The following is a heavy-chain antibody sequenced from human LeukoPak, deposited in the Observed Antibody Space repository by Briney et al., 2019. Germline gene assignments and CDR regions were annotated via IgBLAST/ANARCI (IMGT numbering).Heavy chain of an antibody. D-gene: IGHD5-18*01. Sequence: PSETLSLTCTVSGVSISSSYYWSWIRQPPGKGLEWIGYIYYSGSTNYNPSLKSRVTISVDTSKNQFSLKLSSVTAADTAVYYCARGGYSYGYFWFDPWGQGTLVTVSS. CDR2: IYYSGST. V-gene: IGHV4-61*01. J-gene: IGHJ5*02. CDR3: ARGGYSYGYFWFDP. CDR1: GVSISSSYY.